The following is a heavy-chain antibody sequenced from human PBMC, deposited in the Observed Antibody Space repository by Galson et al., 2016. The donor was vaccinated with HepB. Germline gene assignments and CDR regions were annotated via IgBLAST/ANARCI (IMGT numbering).Heavy chain of an antibody. J-gene: IGHJ6*02. CDR3: ARSLTGAYDFRVAIDTYDAMDV. CDR2: IYPGDFDI. D-gene: IGHD3/OR15-3a*01. Sequence: QSGAEVKKPGESLKISCRGSGYSFDSYWIGWVRQMPGKGLEWMAIIYPGDFDIRYSPSFQGQVTISVDKSISTAYLQWTSLTASDTAMYYCARSLTGAYDFRVAIDTYDAMDVWGQGTTV. CDR1: GYSFDSYW. V-gene: IGHV5-51*01.